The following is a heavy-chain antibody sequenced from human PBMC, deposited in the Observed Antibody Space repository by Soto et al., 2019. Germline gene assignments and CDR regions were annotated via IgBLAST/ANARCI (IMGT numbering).Heavy chain of an antibody. CDR2: ISYDGSNK. J-gene: IGHJ6*02. CDR3: AREVGPAPYYYYGMDV. CDR1: GFTFSSYA. Sequence: QVQLVESGGGVVQPGRSLRLSCAASGFTFSSYAMHWDRQAPGKGLEWVAVISYDGSNKYYADSVKGRFTISRDNSKNTLYVQMNSLRAEDTAVYYCAREVGPAPYYYYGMDVWGQGTTVTVSS. D-gene: IGHD2-2*01. V-gene: IGHV3-30-3*01.